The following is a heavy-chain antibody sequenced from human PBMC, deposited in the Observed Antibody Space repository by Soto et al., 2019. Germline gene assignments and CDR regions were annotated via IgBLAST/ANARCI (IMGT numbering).Heavy chain of an antibody. CDR3: ARDGVLFRAGFDS. J-gene: IGHJ4*02. D-gene: IGHD3-3*01. CDR2: ISTSGTST. V-gene: IGHV3-11*01. CDR1: GFTFSNHY. Sequence: QMHLVESGGGLVKPGGSLRLSCEASGFTFSNHYMAWIRQAPGKGLEWVSYISTSGTSTFYADSVNGRFTISRDNAKDSLFLQMNSLRVDDTAVYFCARDGVLFRAGFDSWGQVTLVTVAS.